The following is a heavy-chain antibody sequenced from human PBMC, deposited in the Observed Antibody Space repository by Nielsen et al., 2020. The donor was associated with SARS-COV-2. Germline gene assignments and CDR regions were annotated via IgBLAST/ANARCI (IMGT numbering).Heavy chain of an antibody. Sequence: ASVKVSCKASGYTFTNNYMHWVRQAPGQGLEWMGLINPTNGGTTYAQKFQGRVTMTTDTSTSTAYMELRSLRSDDTAVYYCARDQITGNWYGYWGQGTLVTVSS. J-gene: IGHJ5*01. CDR2: INPTNGGT. CDR3: ARDQITGNWYGY. CDR1: GYTFTNNY. D-gene: IGHD1-14*01. V-gene: IGHV1-46*01.